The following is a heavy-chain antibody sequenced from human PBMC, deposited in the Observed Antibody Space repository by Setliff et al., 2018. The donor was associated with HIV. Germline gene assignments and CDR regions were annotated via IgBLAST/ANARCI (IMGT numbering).Heavy chain of an antibody. CDR3: ARRSDWFDP. J-gene: IGHJ5*02. Sequence: SETLSLTCSVSGGSISSYYWSWIRQPPGRGLVWIGYVYTSGNTNYDPSLKSRVTISVDTSKNQFSLKLASVTAADTAVYFCARRSDWFDPWGQGTLVTVSS. CDR2: VYTSGNT. V-gene: IGHV4-4*09. CDR1: GGSISSYY.